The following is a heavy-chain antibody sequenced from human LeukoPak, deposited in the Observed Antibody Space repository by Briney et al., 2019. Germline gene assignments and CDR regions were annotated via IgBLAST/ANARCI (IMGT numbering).Heavy chain of an antibody. Sequence: PGGSLRLSCAASGFTVSSNYMSWVRQAPGKGLEWVSVIYSGGSTYYADSVKGRFTISRDNSKNTLYLQMNSLRAGDTAVYYCAREPLEYSSSEDAFDIWGQGTMVTVPS. CDR2: IYSGGST. V-gene: IGHV3-53*01. CDR1: GFTVSSNY. CDR3: AREPLEYSSSEDAFDI. D-gene: IGHD6-6*01. J-gene: IGHJ3*02.